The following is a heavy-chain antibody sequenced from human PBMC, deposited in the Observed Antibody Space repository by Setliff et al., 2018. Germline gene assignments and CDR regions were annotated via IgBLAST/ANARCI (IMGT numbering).Heavy chain of an antibody. D-gene: IGHD3-22*01. CDR1: GGTFSDYG. CDR3: VREGVDSRPSTDYRYYMDV. J-gene: IGHJ6*03. V-gene: IGHV1-69*05. Sequence: SVKVSCKASGGTFSDYGISWVRQAPGQGLEWMGGTIPIFGTTDYAQKFQGRVTIITDESTSTAFMQLSSLRSEDTAVYYCVREGVDSRPSTDYRYYMDVWGKGTTVTVSS. CDR2: TIPIFGTT.